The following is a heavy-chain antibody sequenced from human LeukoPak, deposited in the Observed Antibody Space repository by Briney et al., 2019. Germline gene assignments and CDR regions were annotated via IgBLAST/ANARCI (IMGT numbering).Heavy chain of an antibody. CDR3: ARGRYSSGPEGN. CDR2: ISKSRNYI. CDR1: GFTFSRYN. D-gene: IGHD6-19*01. J-gene: IGHJ4*02. V-gene: IGHV3-21*04. Sequence: GGSLRLSCAASGFTFSRYNMNWVRQAPGQGLEWVACISKSRNYIYYADSVKGRFTISRDDAKSSLYLQMDSLRSEDTAVYYCARGRYSSGPEGNWGQGTLVTVSS.